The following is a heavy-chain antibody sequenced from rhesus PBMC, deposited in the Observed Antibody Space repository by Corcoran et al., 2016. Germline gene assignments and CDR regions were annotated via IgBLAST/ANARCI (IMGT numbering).Heavy chain of an antibody. CDR1: GGSISSSNW. Sequence: QVQLQESGPAVVKPSETLYLTCAVSGGSISSSNWWSWIRQTPGKGLEWIGYIYGCSAITYYHPSLKRRVTISTDTSKNQFSLKLSSVTAADTAVYYCARDLYNWSDGNYWGQGVLVTVSS. CDR3: ARDLYNWSDGNY. J-gene: IGHJ4*01. D-gene: IGHD1-7*02. V-gene: IGHV4S7*01. CDR2: IYGCSAIT.